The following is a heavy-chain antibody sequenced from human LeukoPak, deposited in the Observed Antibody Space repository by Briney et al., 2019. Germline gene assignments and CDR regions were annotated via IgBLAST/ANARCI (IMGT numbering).Heavy chain of an antibody. CDR2: IIPIFGTA. D-gene: IGHD3-22*01. CDR3: AREGHINYYDSSGIFDY. CDR1: GGTFSSYA. J-gene: IGHJ4*02. Sequence: ASVKVSCKASGGTFSSYAISWVRQAPGQGLELMGRIIPIFGTANYAQKFQGRVTITTDESTSTAYMELSSLRSEDTAVYYCAREGHINYYDSSGIFDYWGQGTLVTVSS. V-gene: IGHV1-69*05.